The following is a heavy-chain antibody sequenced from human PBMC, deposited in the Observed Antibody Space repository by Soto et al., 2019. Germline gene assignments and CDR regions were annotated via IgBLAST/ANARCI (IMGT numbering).Heavy chain of an antibody. D-gene: IGHD6-13*01. CDR1: GYTFTSYG. CDR3: GREGQQLAQGKYYQFNGMDV. V-gene: IGHV1-18*04. CDR2: ISAYNGNT. Sequence: GASVKVSCKASGYTFTSYGISWVRQAPGQGLEWMGWISAYNGNTNYAQKLQGRLTVTTDTSTATASMELRSLTSDDTAVYYCGREGQQLAQGKYYQFNGMDVWGQGTTVTVSS. J-gene: IGHJ6*02.